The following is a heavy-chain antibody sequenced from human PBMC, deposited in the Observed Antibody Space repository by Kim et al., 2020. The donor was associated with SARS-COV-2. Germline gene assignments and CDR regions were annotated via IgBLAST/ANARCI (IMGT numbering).Heavy chain of an antibody. CDR2: IKQDGSEK. CDR3: ARVSSREVLVWFDA. D-gene: IGHD6-13*01. Sequence: GGSLRLSCAASGLTFSSYWMSWVRQAPGKGLEWVANIKQDGSEKYYVDSVKGRFTISRDNAKNSLYLQMNSLRAEDTAVYYCARVSSREVLVWFDAWGQG. J-gene: IGHJ5*02. V-gene: IGHV3-7*03. CDR1: GLTFSSYW.